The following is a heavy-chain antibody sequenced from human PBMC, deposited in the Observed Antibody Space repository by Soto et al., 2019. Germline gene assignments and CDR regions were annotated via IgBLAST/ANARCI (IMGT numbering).Heavy chain of an antibody. CDR3: ARLISCSSTSCYDDYYYYYYMDV. CDR2: IYPGDSDT. CDR1: GYSFTSYW. D-gene: IGHD2-2*01. J-gene: IGHJ6*03. V-gene: IGHV5-51*01. Sequence: GESLKISCKGSGYSFTSYWIGWVRQMPGKGLEWMGIIYPGDSDTRYSPSFQGQVTISADKSISTAYLQWSSLKASDTAMYYCARLISCSSTSCYDDYYYYYYMDVWGKGTTVTVSS.